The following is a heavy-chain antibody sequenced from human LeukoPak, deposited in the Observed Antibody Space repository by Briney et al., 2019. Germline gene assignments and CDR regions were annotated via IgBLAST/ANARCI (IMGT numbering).Heavy chain of an antibody. Sequence: SETLSLTCTVSGGSISSYYWNWLRHPPGKGLEWIGYIYYSGSTNYNPSLKSRVTISVDTSKNQFSLKLSSVTAADTAVYYCARGGWYPESFQHWGQGALVTVSS. D-gene: IGHD6-19*01. J-gene: IGHJ1*01. CDR3: ARGGWYPESFQH. CDR2: IYYSGST. CDR1: GGSISSYY. V-gene: IGHV4-59*01.